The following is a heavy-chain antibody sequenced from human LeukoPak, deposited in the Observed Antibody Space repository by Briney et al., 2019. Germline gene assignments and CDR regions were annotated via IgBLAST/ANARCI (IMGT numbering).Heavy chain of an antibody. CDR3: AREIVVVVAATDSYYFDY. CDR1: GGSFSGYY. CDR2: INHSGST. J-gene: IGHJ4*02. D-gene: IGHD2-15*01. V-gene: IGHV4-34*01. Sequence: SETLSLTCAVYGGSFSGYYWSWIRQPPGKGLEWLGEINHSGSTNYNPSLKSRVTISVDTSKNQFSLKLSSVTAADTAVYYCAREIVVVVAATDSYYFDYWGQGTLVTVSS.